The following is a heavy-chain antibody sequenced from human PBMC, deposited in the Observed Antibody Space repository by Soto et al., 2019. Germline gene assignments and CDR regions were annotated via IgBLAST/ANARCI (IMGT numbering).Heavy chain of an antibody. CDR2: IYYSGST. Sequence: QLPLQESGPGLVKPSETLSLTCTVSGGSIRSSSYYWGWIRQPPGKGLEWIGSIYYSGSTYYNPSLKIRVTISVDTSKNHFSLKLSSVTAADTAVYYCARTHYGDYYFDYWGQGNLVTVSA. D-gene: IGHD4-17*01. V-gene: IGHV4-39*01. CDR1: GGSIRSSSYY. CDR3: ARTHYGDYYFDY. J-gene: IGHJ4*02.